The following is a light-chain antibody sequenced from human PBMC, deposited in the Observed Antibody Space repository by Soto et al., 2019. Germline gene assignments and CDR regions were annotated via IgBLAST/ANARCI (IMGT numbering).Light chain of an antibody. Sequence: IQLTQSPSSLSASVGDRVTVTCRASQSININLNWYQQKPGKAPTLLIYGASTLQSGVPSRFSGGGSRTDFTLTISSLQTEDFATYYCQQSYRSPYTFGQGTKLEI. CDR1: QSININ. CDR2: GAS. CDR3: QQSYRSPYT. J-gene: IGKJ2*01. V-gene: IGKV1-39*01.